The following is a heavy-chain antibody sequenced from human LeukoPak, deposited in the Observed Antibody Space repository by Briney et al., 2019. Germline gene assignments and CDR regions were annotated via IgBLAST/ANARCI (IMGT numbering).Heavy chain of an antibody. J-gene: IGHJ5*02. CDR2: IYYSGST. Sequence: PSETLSLTCTVSGGSISSSSYYWGWIRQPPGKGLEWIGSIYYSGSTNYNPSLKSRVTISVDTSKNQFSLKLSSVTAADTAVYYCARQRYQRRRWFDPWGQGTLVTVSS. V-gene: IGHV4-39*01. CDR3: ARQRYQRRRWFDP. D-gene: IGHD2-2*01. CDR1: GGSISSSSYY.